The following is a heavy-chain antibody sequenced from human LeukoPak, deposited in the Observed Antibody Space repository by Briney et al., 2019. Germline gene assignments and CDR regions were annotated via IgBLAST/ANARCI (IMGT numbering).Heavy chain of an antibody. CDR2: IYTSGST. Sequence: SQTLSLTCTVSGGSISSGSYYWSWIRQLAGTGLEWIGRIYTSGSTNYNPSLKSRVTISVDTSKNQFSLKLSSVTAADTAVYYCARDPWGSVDYWGQGTLVTVSS. J-gene: IGHJ4*02. CDR1: GGSISSGSYY. D-gene: IGHD3-16*01. V-gene: IGHV4-61*02. CDR3: ARDPWGSVDY.